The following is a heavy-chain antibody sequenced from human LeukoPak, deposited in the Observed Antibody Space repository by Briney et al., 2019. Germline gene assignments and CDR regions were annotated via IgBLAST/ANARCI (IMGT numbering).Heavy chain of an antibody. Sequence: ASVKVSCKASGGTFSSYAISCVRQAPGQGLEWMGGIIPIFGTANYAQKFQGRVTITADESTSTAYMELSSLRSEDTAVYYCARPPYSGSLYYFDYWGQGTLVTVSS. J-gene: IGHJ4*02. CDR1: GGTFSSYA. CDR2: IIPIFGTA. CDR3: ARPPYSGSLYYFDY. V-gene: IGHV1-69*13. D-gene: IGHD1-26*01.